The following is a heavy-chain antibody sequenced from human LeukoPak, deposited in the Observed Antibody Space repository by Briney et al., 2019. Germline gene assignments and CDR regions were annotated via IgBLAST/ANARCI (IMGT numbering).Heavy chain of an antibody. J-gene: IGHJ4*02. CDR1: GYSFFSYW. CDR2: IYPGGSDN. D-gene: IGHD1-7*01. V-gene: IGHV5-51*01. Sequence: GGSLKISSKGSGYSFFSYWSGWVRPMPGESLEGLGIIYPGGSDNRSSPSIHRHVTLSADKSISTAYLQWSSLKASDTAMYYCARRDWNYESDYWGQGTLVTVSS. CDR3: ARRDWNYESDY.